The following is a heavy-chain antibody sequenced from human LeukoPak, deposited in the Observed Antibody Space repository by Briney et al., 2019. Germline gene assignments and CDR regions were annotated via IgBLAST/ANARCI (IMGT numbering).Heavy chain of an antibody. V-gene: IGHV1-24*01. J-gene: IGHJ4*02. CDR2: FDPEDGET. Sequence: ASVKVSCKVSGYTLTELSMHWVRQAPGKGLEWMGGFDPEDGETIYAQKFQGRVTMTVDTSTDTAYMELSSLRSEDTAVYYCATDLRDYVWGSYRRFDYWGQGTLVTVSS. CDR1: GYTLTELS. CDR3: ATDLRDYVWGSYRRFDY. D-gene: IGHD3-16*02.